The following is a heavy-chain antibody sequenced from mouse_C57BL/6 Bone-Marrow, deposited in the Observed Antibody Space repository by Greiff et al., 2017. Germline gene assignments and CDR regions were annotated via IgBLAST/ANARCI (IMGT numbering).Heavy chain of an antibody. CDR3: AREESSPHEWYFDV. J-gene: IGHJ1*03. CDR1: GYTFTSSW. D-gene: IGHD1-3*01. V-gene: IGHV1-69*01. Sequence: QVQLQQPGAELVMPGASVKLSCKASGYTFTSSWMPWVKQRPGPGLEWIGEIDPSDSYTNYNQKFTGTSTLTVDKSSSTAYMQLRSLTSEDSAVYYCAREESSPHEWYFDVWGTGTTVTVSS. CDR2: IDPSDSYT.